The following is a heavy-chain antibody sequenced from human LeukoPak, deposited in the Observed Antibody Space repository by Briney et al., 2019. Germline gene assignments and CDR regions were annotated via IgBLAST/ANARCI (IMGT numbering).Heavy chain of an antibody. V-gene: IGHV3-64*01. CDR2: ISSNGGST. CDR3: ARGGWLQPLPFDY. D-gene: IGHD5-24*01. Sequence: GGSVRFSCAASGFIFSNYAIHWVRQAPGRGLEYVSGISSNGGSTYYANSVKGRFTISRDNSKNTLFLQMGSLRSEDMGVYYCARGGWLQPLPFDYWGQGTLVTVSS. CDR1: GFIFSNYA. J-gene: IGHJ4*02.